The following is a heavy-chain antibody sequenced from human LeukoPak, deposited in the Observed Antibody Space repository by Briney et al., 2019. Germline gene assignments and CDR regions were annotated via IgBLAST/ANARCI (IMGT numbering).Heavy chain of an antibody. CDR1: GDLISRIEYY. V-gene: IGHV4-30-4*01. J-gene: IGHJ4*02. D-gene: IGHD1-26*01. CDR3: ASVSVWELATHPGGSFDY. Sequence: SQTLSLTCTVSGDLISRIEYYWGWVRQSPVRGLEWLGHIYHTGTTLYSPHLNNRLNLSVDSSKNQFSLTLKSVTAADTAVYYCASVSVWELATHPGGSFDYWGRGILVTVSS. CDR2: IYHTGTT.